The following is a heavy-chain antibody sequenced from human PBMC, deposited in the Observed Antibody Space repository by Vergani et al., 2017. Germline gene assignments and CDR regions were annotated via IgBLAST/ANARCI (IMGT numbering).Heavy chain of an antibody. CDR3: AREEPYRSGWPGGFDI. J-gene: IGHJ3*02. CDR2: INPNSGGT. V-gene: IGHV1-2*02. CDR1: GYTFTGYY. D-gene: IGHD6-19*01. Sequence: QVQLVQSGAEVKKPGASVKVSCKASGYTFTGYYMHWVRQAPGQGLEWMGWINPNSGGTNYAQKFQGRVTMTRDTSISTAYMELSRLRSDDTAVYYCAREEPYRSGWPGGFDIWGQGTMVTVSS.